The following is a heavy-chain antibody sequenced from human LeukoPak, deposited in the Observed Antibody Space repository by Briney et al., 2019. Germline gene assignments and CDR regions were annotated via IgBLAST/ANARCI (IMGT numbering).Heavy chain of an antibody. V-gene: IGHV4-31*03. Sequence: PSETLSLTCTVSGGSLSSGGYYWSWIRQHPGKGLEWIGYIYYSGSTYYNPSLKSRVTISVDTSKNQFSLKLSSVTAADTAVYYCARGWKLWEPHFDYWGQGTLVTVSS. J-gene: IGHJ4*02. CDR3: ARGWKLWEPHFDY. CDR2: IYYSGST. D-gene: IGHD1-26*01. CDR1: GGSLSSGGYY.